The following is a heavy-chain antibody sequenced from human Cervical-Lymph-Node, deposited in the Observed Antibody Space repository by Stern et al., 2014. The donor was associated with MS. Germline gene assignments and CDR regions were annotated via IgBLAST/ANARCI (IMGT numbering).Heavy chain of an antibody. Sequence: QVQLQESGPGLVRPSETLSLTCTVSGDSIIRSYWSWVRQTPGKGLEWIGYIYHSGSTDYKPSLKSRVTISQDTSKNNFSLKLSSVTPADTAIYYCARGGRHDAFDIWGQGTMVTVSS. CDR2: IYHSGST. J-gene: IGHJ3*02. CDR1: GDSIIRSY. V-gene: IGHV4-59*01. CDR3: ARGGRHDAFDI.